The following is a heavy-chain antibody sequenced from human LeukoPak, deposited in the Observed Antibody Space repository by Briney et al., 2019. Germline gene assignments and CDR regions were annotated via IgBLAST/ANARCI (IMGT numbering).Heavy chain of an antibody. CDR2: ISGGGDT. D-gene: IGHD4/OR15-4a*01. J-gene: IGHJ4*02. V-gene: IGHV3-66*01. CDR1: GFTVSDDY. CDR3: AGVRKGGANLFDF. Sequence: PGGSLRLSCAASGFTVSDDYMSWVRQAPGKGLEWVSIISGGGDTYYSDSVKGRFTISRDYSKNTLYLQMSSLRAEDTAVYHCAGVRKGGANLFDFWGQGTPVTVSS.